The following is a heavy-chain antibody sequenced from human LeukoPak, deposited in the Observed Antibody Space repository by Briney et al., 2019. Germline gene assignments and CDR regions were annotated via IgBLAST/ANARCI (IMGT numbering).Heavy chain of an antibody. CDR1: GGSISSYY. D-gene: IGHD6-13*01. CDR2: IYYSGST. V-gene: IGHV4-59*12. Sequence: PSETLSLTCTVSGGSISSYYWSWIRQPPGKGLEWIGSIYYSGSTNYNPSLKSRVTISVDTSKNQFSLKLSSVTAADTAVYYCARDYSSSWYPYYYMDVWGKGTTVTVSS. J-gene: IGHJ6*03. CDR3: ARDYSSSWYPYYYMDV.